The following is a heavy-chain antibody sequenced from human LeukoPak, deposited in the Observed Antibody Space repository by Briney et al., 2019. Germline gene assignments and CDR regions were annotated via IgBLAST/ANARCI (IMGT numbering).Heavy chain of an antibody. CDR2: IYYSGST. Sequence: SETLSLTCTVSGGSISSGDYYWSWIRQPPGKGLEWIGYIYYSGSTYYNPSLKSRVTISVDTSKNQFSLKLSSVTAADTAMYYCARDLAYCGGDCYSQYNWFDPWGQGTLVTVSS. J-gene: IGHJ5*02. CDR1: GGSISSGDYY. V-gene: IGHV4-30-4*01. D-gene: IGHD2-21*02. CDR3: ARDLAYCGGDCYSQYNWFDP.